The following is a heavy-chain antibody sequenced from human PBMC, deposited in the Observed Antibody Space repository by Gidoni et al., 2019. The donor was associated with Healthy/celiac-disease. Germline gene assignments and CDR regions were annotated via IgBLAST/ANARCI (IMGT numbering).Heavy chain of an antibody. V-gene: IGHV4-34*01. CDR2: INHSGST. CDR3: ARGAKGIVATIRGYYYYGMDV. Sequence: QVQLQQWGAGLLKPSETLSLTCAVYGGSFSGYYWSWIRQPPGKGLEWIGEINHSGSTNYNPSLKSRVTISVDTSKNQFSLKLSSVTAADTAVYYCARGAKGIVATIRGYYYYGMDVWGQGTTVTVSS. CDR1: GGSFSGYY. J-gene: IGHJ6*02. D-gene: IGHD5-12*01.